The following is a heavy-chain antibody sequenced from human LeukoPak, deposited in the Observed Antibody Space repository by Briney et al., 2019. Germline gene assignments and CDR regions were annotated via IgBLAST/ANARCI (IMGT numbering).Heavy chain of an antibody. V-gene: IGHV3-20*04. CDR1: GLNFRDYG. D-gene: IGHD2-15*01. Sequence: GGSLRLSCSGSGLNFRDYGLSWVRQAPGKGLEWLSGINWDGENTAYADSVKGRFTISRDNAENALYLQMDSLRAEDTALYYCARDLSATWYSLAYWGRGTLVTVSA. J-gene: IGHJ4*02. CDR2: INWDGENT. CDR3: ARDLSATWYSLAY.